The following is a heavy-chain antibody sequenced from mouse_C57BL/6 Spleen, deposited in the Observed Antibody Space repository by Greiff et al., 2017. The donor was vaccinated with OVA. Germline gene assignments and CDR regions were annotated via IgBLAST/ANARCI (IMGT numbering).Heavy chain of an antibody. CDR3: ARGGVYYGSSYGYFDV. Sequence: QVQLQQPGAELVRPGTSVKLSCKASGYTFTSYWMHWVKQRPGQGLEWIGVIDPSDSYTNYNQKFKGKATLTVDTSYSTAYMQLSSLTSKDSAVYYCARGGVYYGSSYGYFDVWGTGTTVTVSS. CDR2: IDPSDSYT. V-gene: IGHV1-59*01. D-gene: IGHD1-1*01. CDR1: GYTFTSYW. J-gene: IGHJ1*03.